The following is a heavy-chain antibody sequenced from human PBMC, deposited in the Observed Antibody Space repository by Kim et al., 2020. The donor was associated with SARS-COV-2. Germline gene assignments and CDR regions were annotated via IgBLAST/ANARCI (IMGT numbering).Heavy chain of an antibody. CDR3: VRGDIGGNPQRALDY. J-gene: IGHJ4*02. V-gene: IGHV3-30*04. CDR2: ISYDGSKE. D-gene: IGHD2-15*01. Sequence: GGSLRLSCGVSGFTFSSYAFHWVRQAPGKGLEWVAVISYDGSKEYYADSVKGRFTISRDNSWNTLFLQMNSLSADDTAVYYCVRGDIGGNPQRALDYWGQGTLVTVSS. CDR1: GFTFSSYA.